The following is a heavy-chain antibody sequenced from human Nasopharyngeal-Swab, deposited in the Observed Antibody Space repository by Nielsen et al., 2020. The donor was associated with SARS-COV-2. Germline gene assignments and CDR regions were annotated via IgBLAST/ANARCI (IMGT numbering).Heavy chain of an antibody. CDR3: AQRRGASTYYYFDL. D-gene: IGHD3-10*01. V-gene: IGHV4-34*01. J-gene: IGHJ2*01. Sequence: SETLSLTCAVSGGSLSGYQWSWIRQPPGKGLEWIAEIKYRGIADYNPSLRSRVTVSLDTSQKQVSLRLTSMTAADTAVYYCAQRRGASTYYYFDLWGRGTLVTVSS. CDR1: GGSLSGYQ. CDR2: IKYRGIA.